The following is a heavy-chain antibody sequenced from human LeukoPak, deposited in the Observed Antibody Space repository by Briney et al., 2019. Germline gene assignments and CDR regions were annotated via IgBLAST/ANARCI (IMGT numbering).Heavy chain of an antibody. CDR1: GFTFSDYY. CDR2: ISGSGSTI. CDR3: TREDASAFDI. D-gene: IGHD2-2*01. J-gene: IGHJ3*02. Sequence: GGSLRLSCVASGFTFSDYYMSWIRQAPGKGLEWVSYISGSGSTIYYADSVKGRFTISRDNAKNSLYLQMNSLRAEDTAVYYCTREDASAFDIWGQGTMVTVSS. V-gene: IGHV3-11*04.